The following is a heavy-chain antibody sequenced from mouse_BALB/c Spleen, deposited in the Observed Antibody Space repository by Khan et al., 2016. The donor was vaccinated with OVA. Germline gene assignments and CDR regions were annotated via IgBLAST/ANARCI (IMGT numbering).Heavy chain of an antibody. V-gene: IGHV1-77*01. CDR3: ARRNYCGYTFAY. D-gene: IGHD1-2*01. J-gene: IGHJ3*01. CDR2: ISPGSGDT. Sequence: QVQLQQSGAELARPGASVKLSCKASGYTFTDYYINWVKQRTGQGLEWIGEISPGSGDTYYNEKFKGKATLTADKSSSTAFMQLSSLTAEAHAVYFCARRNYCGYTFAYWGQGTLVTGAA. CDR1: GYTFTDYY.